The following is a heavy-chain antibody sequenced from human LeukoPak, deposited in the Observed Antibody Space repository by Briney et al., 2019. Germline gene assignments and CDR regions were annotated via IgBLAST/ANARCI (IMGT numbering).Heavy chain of an antibody. D-gene: IGHD2-2*01. V-gene: IGHV1-2*02. CDR3: AKYCTSTTCSGAFDI. CDR1: GYTFTGYY. J-gene: IGHJ3*02. CDR2: INPNSGDT. Sequence: GASVKVSCKASGYTFTGYYMHWVRQAPGQGLECMGWINPNSGDTNYAQKFQGRVSMTRDTSISTAYMELSGLRSDDTAVYYCAKYCTSTTCSGAFDIWGQGTMVTVSS.